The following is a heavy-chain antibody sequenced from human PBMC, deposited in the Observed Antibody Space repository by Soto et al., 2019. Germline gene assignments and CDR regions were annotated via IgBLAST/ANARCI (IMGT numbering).Heavy chain of an antibody. CDR3: ARVEVASFRRLGHFDY. CDR2: ISSSSSYT. CDR1: GFTFSDYY. J-gene: IGHJ4*02. Sequence: GGSLRLSCAASGFTFSDYYMSWIRQAPGKGLEWVSYISSSSSYTNYADSVKGRFTISRDNAKNSLYLQMNSLRAEDTAVYYCARVEVASFRRLGHFDYWGQGTLVTVSS. D-gene: IGHD3-16*01. V-gene: IGHV3-11*06.